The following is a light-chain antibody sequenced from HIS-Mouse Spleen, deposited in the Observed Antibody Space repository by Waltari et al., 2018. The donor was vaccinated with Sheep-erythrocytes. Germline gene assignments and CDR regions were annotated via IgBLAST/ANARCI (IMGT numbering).Light chain of an antibody. CDR3: CSYAGSSTPWV. J-gene: IGLJ3*02. V-gene: IGLV2-23*01. CDR2: EGS. CDR1: SSDVGSYTL. Sequence: QSALPQPASASGSPGQSITISCTGTSSDVGSYTLVSWYQQHPGKAPKLMIYEGSKRPSGVSNRFSGSKSGNTASLTISGLQAEDEADYYCCSYAGSSTPWVFGGGTKLTVL.